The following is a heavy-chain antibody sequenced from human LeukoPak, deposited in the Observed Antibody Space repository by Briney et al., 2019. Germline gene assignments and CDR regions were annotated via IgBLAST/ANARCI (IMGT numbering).Heavy chain of an antibody. CDR3: AKVVVTAIDPYYFDY. Sequence: GGSLRLSCAASGFTLSSYAMSWVRQGPGKGLEWVSAISVSGNTYHADSVKGRFTISRDSSKNTLYLQMNSLRAEDAAVYYCAKVVVTAIDPYYFDYWGQGTLVTVSS. V-gene: IGHV3-23*01. D-gene: IGHD2-21*02. CDR1: GFTLSSYA. J-gene: IGHJ4*02. CDR2: ISVSGNT.